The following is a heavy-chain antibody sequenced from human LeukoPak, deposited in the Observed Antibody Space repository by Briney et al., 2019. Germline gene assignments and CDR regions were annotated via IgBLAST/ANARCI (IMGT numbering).Heavy chain of an antibody. CDR1: GFTFSAYS. D-gene: IGHD6-19*01. CDR2: INRGSNHI. CDR3: ARDSSGWSRDY. V-gene: IGHV3-21*06. Sequence: GGSLRLSCAASGFTFSAYSMSWVRQAPGKGLEWVSSINRGSNHIYYADAVKGRFTISRDNAKDSLYLQMNSLRAEDTAIYYCARDSSGWSRDYWGQGTLVTVSS. J-gene: IGHJ4*02.